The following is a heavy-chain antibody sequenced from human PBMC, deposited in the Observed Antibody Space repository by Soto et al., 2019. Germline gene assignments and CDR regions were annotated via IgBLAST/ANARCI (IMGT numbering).Heavy chain of an antibody. CDR1: GYTFTRYG. CDR2: INPYNGNT. D-gene: IGHD3-16*01. CDR3: AMVDVYVTPSPQDV. J-gene: IGHJ6*01. Sequence: QVQLVQSGAEVKNPGASVKVSCKASGYTFTRYGIGWARQAPGRGLEWMGWINPYNGNTNYAHNVQARGTLTTDTTTSTAYMELRSLRSNDTAIYYCAMVDVYVTPSPQDVW. V-gene: IGHV1-18*01.